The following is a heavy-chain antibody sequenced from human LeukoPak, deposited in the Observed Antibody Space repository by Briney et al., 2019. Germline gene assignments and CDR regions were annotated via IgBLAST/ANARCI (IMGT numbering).Heavy chain of an antibody. CDR2: IYHSGST. Sequence: SETLSLTCAVSGGSISSSNWWSWVRQPPGKGLEWIGEIYHSGSTYYNPSLKSRVTISVDRSKNQFSLKLSSVTAADTAVYYCARSITIFGVVIARDYYMDVWGKGTTVTVSS. CDR3: ARSITIFGVVIARDYYMDV. CDR1: GGSISSSNW. J-gene: IGHJ6*03. V-gene: IGHV4-4*02. D-gene: IGHD3-3*01.